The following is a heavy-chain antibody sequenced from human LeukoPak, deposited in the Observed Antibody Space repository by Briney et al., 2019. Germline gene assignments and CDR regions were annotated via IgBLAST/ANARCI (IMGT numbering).Heavy chain of an antibody. CDR3: ARTTTLTGTGAFDI. Sequence: SETLSLTCTVSGGSISSYYWSWIRQPPGKGLEWIGYIYYSGSTNYNPSLKSRVTISVDTSKNQFSLKLSSVTAADTAVYYCARTTTLTGTGAFDIWGQGTMVTVSS. J-gene: IGHJ3*02. CDR1: GGSISSYY. CDR2: IYYSGST. D-gene: IGHD1-20*01. V-gene: IGHV4-59*08.